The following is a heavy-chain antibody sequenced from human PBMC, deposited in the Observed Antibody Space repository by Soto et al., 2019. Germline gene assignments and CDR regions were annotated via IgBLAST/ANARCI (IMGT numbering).Heavy chain of an antibody. V-gene: IGHV3-74*01. Sequence: GGSLRLSCAASGFSFSGFWMHWVRQAPGKGLVWVSRMFTDVSTTYYADSVKGRFTISRDNAKSTLYLQMNSLRDEDTAVYYCVRGNTGYGNFDSWGQETLVTVSS. CDR3: VRGNTGYGNFDS. CDR1: GFSFSGFW. CDR2: MFTDVSTT. J-gene: IGHJ4*02. D-gene: IGHD5-12*01.